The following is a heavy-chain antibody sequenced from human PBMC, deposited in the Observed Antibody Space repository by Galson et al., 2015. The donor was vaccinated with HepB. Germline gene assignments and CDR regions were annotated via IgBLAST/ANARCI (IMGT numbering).Heavy chain of an antibody. CDR3: ARRVAVTGTTWFDP. V-gene: IGHV1-2*02. J-gene: IGHJ5*02. CDR2: VNPNSGGT. D-gene: IGHD1-1*01. Sequence: SVKVSCKASGSTFTGYHIHWVRQAPGQGLEWMGWVNPNSGGTDYAQKFQGRVTMTRDTSISTVYMELSRLRSDDTAVYYCARRVAVTGTTWFDPWGQGTLVTVSS. CDR1: GSTFTGYH.